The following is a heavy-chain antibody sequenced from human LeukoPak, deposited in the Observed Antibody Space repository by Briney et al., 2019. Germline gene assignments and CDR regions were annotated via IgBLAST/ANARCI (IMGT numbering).Heavy chain of an antibody. CDR1: GFNFSNYS. J-gene: IGHJ4*02. V-gene: IGHV3-48*02. CDR2: IRSSSSTI. CDR3: ARGRGDY. Sequence: GGSLRLSCAASGFNFSNYSMNWVRQAPGKGLEWVSYIRSSSSTIYYTDAVKGRFTVSRENAKNSLYLQMNSLRDEDTAVYYCARGRGDYWDQGTLVTVSS.